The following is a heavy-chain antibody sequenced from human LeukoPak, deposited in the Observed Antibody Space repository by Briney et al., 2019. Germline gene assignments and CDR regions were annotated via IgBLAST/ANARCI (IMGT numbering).Heavy chain of an antibody. Sequence: SETLSLTCAVYGGSFSGYYWSWIRQPLGKGLEWIGEINHSGSTNYNPSLKSRVTISVDTSKNQFSLKLSSVTAADTAVYYCARGSKYSSGWYAGYFDYWGQGTLVTVSS. CDR2: INHSGST. J-gene: IGHJ4*02. CDR1: GGSFSGYY. D-gene: IGHD6-19*01. CDR3: ARGSKYSSGWYAGYFDY. V-gene: IGHV4-34*01.